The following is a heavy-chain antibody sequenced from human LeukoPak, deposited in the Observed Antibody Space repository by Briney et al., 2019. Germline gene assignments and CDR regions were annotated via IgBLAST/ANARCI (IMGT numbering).Heavy chain of an antibody. J-gene: IGHJ4*02. V-gene: IGHV1-2*02. Sequence: ASXXVSCKASGYTFTGYYMHWVRQAPGQGLEWMGWINPNSGGTNYAQKFQGRVTITRDTSISTAYMELSRLRSDDTAVYYCARGGVVVPAQLNDYWGQGTLVTVSS. CDR1: GYTFTGYY. CDR2: INPNSGGT. CDR3: ARGGVVVPAQLNDY. D-gene: IGHD2-2*01.